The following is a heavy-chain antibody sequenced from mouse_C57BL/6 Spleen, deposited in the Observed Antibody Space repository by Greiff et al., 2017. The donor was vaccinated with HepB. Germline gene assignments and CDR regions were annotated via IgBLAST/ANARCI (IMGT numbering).Heavy chain of an antibody. Sequence: VKLVESGAELVKPGASVKISCKASGYAFSSYWMNWVKQRPGKGLEWIGQIYPGDGDTNYNGKFKGKATLTADKSSSTAYMQLSSLTSEDSAVYFCARSEYGYDWFAYWGQGTLVTVSA. CDR2: IYPGDGDT. CDR3: ARSEYGYDWFAY. D-gene: IGHD2-2*01. V-gene: IGHV1-80*01. J-gene: IGHJ3*01. CDR1: GYAFSSYW.